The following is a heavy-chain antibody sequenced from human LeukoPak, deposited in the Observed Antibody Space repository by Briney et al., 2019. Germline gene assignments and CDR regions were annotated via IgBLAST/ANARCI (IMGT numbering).Heavy chain of an antibody. J-gene: IGHJ3*02. D-gene: IGHD3-22*01. V-gene: IGHV3-53*05. CDR3: AKDILGGDYYDSSGAFDI. CDR2: LYSDGRT. Sequence: GGSLRLSCAASGFTVNSNYMNWVRQAPGKGLEWVSVLYSDGRTYYADSVKGRFTISRDNAKNSLYLQMNSLRAEDTALYYCAKDILGGDYYDSSGAFDIWGQGTMVTVYS. CDR1: GFTVNSNY.